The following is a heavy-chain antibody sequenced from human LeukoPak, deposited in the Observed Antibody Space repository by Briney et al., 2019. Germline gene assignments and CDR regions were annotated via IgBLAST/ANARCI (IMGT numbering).Heavy chain of an antibody. CDR1: GHAISSGYH. J-gene: IGHJ4*02. D-gene: IGHD1-1*01. CDR3: ARVDWTLDY. Sequence: SETLSLTCDVSGHAISSGYHWGWIRQPPGKGLEWIGSIYRSGVTYYNPSLKSRVTLSVDTSKNQFSLRLSSVTAADTAVYYCARVDWTLDYWGQGTLATVSS. CDR2: IYRSGVT. V-gene: IGHV4-38-2*01.